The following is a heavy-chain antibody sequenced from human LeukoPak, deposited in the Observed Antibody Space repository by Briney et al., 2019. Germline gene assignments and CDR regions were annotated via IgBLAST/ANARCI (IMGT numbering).Heavy chain of an antibody. Sequence: PGGSLRLSCVASGFVLSDHSMDWVRQAPGKGLEWVGRCRDKADRSITTYAASLKGRFTISRDDSQNSLYLQMSSLKIEDTAVYYCARDRHGSYDYWGQGTLVTVSS. CDR3: ARDRHGSYDY. CDR1: GFVLSDHS. V-gene: IGHV3-72*01. CDR2: CRDKADRSIT. J-gene: IGHJ4*02. D-gene: IGHD1-26*01.